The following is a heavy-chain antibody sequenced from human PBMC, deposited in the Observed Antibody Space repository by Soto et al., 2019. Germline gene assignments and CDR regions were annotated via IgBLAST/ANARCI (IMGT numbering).Heavy chain of an antibody. Sequence: PGGSRRLSCAASGFTFSSYSMNWVRQAPGRGLEWVSSISSSSSYIYYADSVKGRFTISRDNAKNSLYLQMNSLRAEDTAVYYCARTPLETYYYYYGMDVWGQGTTVTVSS. CDR2: ISSSSSYI. J-gene: IGHJ6*02. CDR3: ARTPLETYYYYYGMDV. CDR1: GFTFSSYS. D-gene: IGHD3-3*02. V-gene: IGHV3-21*01.